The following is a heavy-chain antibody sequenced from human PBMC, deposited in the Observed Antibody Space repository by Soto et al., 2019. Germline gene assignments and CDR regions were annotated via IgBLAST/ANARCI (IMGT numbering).Heavy chain of an antibody. J-gene: IGHJ6*02. CDR3: AKRRGDHSNYSWGLDV. V-gene: IGHV3-30*18. CDR1: GFTFSNYG. D-gene: IGHD4-4*01. Sequence: QVQLVESGGGVVQPGRSLRLSCAASGFTFSNYGIHWVRQAPGKGLVWVTVISYDGSHKYYADSVKGRFTISRDNSKNTVYLEMNSLRDEYTAVYYCAKRRGDHSNYSWGLDVWGQGTTVTVSS. CDR2: ISYDGSHK.